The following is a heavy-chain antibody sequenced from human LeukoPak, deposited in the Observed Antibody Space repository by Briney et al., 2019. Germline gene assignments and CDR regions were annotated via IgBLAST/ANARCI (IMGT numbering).Heavy chain of an antibody. J-gene: IGHJ3*01. CDR3: ARGYYDSSGSSNTFDV. D-gene: IGHD3-22*01. CDR2: IHHSGKT. V-gene: IGHV4-59*08. CDR1: GFTFSDYN. Sequence: SGGSLRLSCAASGFTFSDYNMNWVRQAPGKGLEWIGHIHHSGKTNYNPSPKSRVTTSVDTSKNQFSLKLSSVTAADTAVYYCARGYYDSSGSSNTFDVWGQGTMVTVSS.